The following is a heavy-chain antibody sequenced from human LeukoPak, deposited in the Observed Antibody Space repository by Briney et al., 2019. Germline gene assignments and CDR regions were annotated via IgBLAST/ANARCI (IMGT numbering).Heavy chain of an antibody. CDR3: ARGTVTISSWFDP. D-gene: IGHD4-17*01. CDR1: GGSISGYY. CDR2: IYYSGST. Sequence: TPSQTLSLTCPVSGGSISGYYWSWVRQPPGKGLEWIGYIYYSGSTNYNPSLKSRVTISVDTSKNQFSLKLSSVTAADTAVYYCARGTVTISSWFDPWGQGTLVTVSS. V-gene: IGHV4-59*01. J-gene: IGHJ5*02.